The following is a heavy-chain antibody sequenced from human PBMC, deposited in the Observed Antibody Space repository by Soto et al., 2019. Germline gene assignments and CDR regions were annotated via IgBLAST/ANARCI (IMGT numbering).Heavy chain of an antibody. CDR2: IHVSGST. V-gene: IGHV4-61*01. J-gene: IGHJ6*02. CDR1: GRSVSSGSYQ. CDR3: ARDGHGMDV. Sequence: SETLSLTCTVYGRSVSSGSYQWTWIRQPPGKGLEWIGYIHVSGSTNDNPSLKGRVTMSIDTSKNQFSLKLSSVTAADTAVYYCARDGHGMDVWGQGTKVTVSS.